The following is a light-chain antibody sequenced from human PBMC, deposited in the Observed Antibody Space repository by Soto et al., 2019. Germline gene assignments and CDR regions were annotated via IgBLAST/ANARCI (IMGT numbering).Light chain of an antibody. CDR1: QTISSW. V-gene: IGKV1-5*03. Sequence: DIQMTQSPSTLSASVGDRVTITCRTSQTISSWLAWYQQKPWKAPNVLIYKASSLESGVPSRFSGSGSGTEFTLTISSLHPDDAATYYGQQYSSYGITFGQGTRLEIK. CDR2: KAS. J-gene: IGKJ5*01. CDR3: QQYSSYGIT.